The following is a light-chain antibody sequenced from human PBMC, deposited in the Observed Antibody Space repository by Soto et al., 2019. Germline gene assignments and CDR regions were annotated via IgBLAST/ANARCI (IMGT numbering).Light chain of an antibody. CDR1: QSVSSY. CDR3: QQYSSSRT. V-gene: IGKV3-20*01. J-gene: IGKJ1*01. Sequence: EIVMTQSPATLSVSPGERATLSCRASQSVSSYLAWYQQKPGQAPRLLIYGGSSRATGIPVRFSGSGSETDFTLTITRLEPEDFAVYYCQQYSSSRTFGQGTKVDNK. CDR2: GGS.